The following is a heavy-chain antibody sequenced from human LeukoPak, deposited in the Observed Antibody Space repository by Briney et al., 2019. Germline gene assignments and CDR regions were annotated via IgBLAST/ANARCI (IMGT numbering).Heavy chain of an antibody. J-gene: IGHJ4*02. V-gene: IGHV3-7*04. Sequence: PGGSLRLSCAGYGITLSELWMNWVRQVPGKGLEWVDNIKQDGIEKKYVDSVKGRFTISRENAKNSVYLQMNSLRVDDTAVYYCVGGYGWLPDYWGQGALVTVSS. CDR2: IKQDGIEK. D-gene: IGHD6-19*01. CDR3: VGGYGWLPDY. CDR1: GITLSELW.